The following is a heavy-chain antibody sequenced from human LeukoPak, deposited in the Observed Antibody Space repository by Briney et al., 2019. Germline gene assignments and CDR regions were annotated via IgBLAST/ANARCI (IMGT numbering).Heavy chain of an antibody. Sequence: GGSLRLSCADSGFRFSRHWMDWVRQAPGKGLEWVANINEDGSVKNYVDSVRGRFTISRDNAKNSLYPEMNSLRAEDTAVYYCMAESSSPWEGYWGQGTLVIVSS. CDR1: GFRFSRHW. CDR3: MAESSSPWEGY. CDR2: INEDGSVK. J-gene: IGHJ4*02. V-gene: IGHV3-7*01. D-gene: IGHD6-6*01.